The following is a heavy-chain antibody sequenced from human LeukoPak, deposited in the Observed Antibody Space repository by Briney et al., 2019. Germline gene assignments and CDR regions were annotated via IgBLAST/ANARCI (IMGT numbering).Heavy chain of an antibody. CDR2: IYPGDSDT. J-gene: IGHJ6*02. CDR3: ARLDGDRASGMDV. V-gene: IGHV5-51*01. D-gene: IGHD4-17*01. Sequence: GESLKISCKGSGYSFTSYLMGWVRQMPVKGLEWMGIIYPGDSDTRYSPSFQGQVTISADKSISTAYLQWSSLKASDTAMYYCARLDGDRASGMDVWGQGTTVTVSS. CDR1: GYSFTSYL.